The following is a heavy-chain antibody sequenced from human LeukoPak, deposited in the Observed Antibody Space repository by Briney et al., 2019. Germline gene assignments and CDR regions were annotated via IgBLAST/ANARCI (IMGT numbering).Heavy chain of an antibody. V-gene: IGHV1-18*01. CDR1: GYTFSNFG. CDR3: ARDGTSTDDY. D-gene: IGHD2-2*01. CDR2: ISGNNDNP. Sequence: ASVKVSRKTSGYTFSNFGINWVRQAPGQGLEWMGWISGNNDNPNYGQKFQGRFTVTTDSSTSTAYMELRNLRFDDTAVYYCARDGTSTDDYWGQGTLVIVSS. J-gene: IGHJ4*02.